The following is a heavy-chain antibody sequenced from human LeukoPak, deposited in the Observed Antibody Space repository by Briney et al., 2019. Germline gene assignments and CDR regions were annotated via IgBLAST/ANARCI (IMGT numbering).Heavy chain of an antibody. V-gene: IGHV1-18*01. CDR2: INPYNGNI. D-gene: IGHD5-24*01. J-gene: IGHJ4*02. CDR3: ARAEGRRDGVRFSDY. CDR1: GYIFRNYG. Sequence: ASVKVSCRASGYIFRNYGISWMRQAPAQGPEWMGWINPYNGNIYYAKKLEGRASMTTETSTTTAFLELRSLRSDDTAVYYCARAEGRRDGVRFSDYWGEGSLVTVSS.